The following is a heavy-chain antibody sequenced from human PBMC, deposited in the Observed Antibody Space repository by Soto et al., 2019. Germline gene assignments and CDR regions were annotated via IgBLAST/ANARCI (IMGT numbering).Heavy chain of an antibody. CDR1: GGSFTGFY. J-gene: IGHJ6*03. Sequence: QVQLQQWGAGLLKPSETLSLTCGVYGGSFTGFYWSWIRQPPGQGLEWIGEINDSGSTNYNPSLKRRVTISVDTSKNHCSLRLSSVTAADTAMYYCARGPVDTLMVFPGRKYYIDVCGKGTTVTVSS. CDR3: ARGPVDTLMVFPGRKYYIDV. CDR2: INDSGST. V-gene: IGHV4-34*01. D-gene: IGHD5-18*01.